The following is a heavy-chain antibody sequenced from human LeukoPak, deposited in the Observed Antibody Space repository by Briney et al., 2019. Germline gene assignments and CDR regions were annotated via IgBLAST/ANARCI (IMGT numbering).Heavy chain of an antibody. CDR2: INHSGST. Sequence: SETLSLTCAVYGGSCSGYYWSWLRQPPGKGLEWFGEINHSGSTNYNPSLKSRVTISVDTSKNQFSLKLSSVTAADTAVYYCARGRGSGFSFWGSGNWFDPWGQGTLVTVSS. V-gene: IGHV4-34*01. D-gene: IGHD3-22*01. CDR3: ARGRGSGFSFWGSGNWFDP. J-gene: IGHJ5*02. CDR1: GGSCSGYY.